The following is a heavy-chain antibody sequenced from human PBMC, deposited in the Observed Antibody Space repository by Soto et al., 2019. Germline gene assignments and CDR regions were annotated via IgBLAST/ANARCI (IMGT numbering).Heavy chain of an antibody. D-gene: IGHD2-21*01. J-gene: IGHJ4*02. CDR2: VSGYNDKT. V-gene: IGHV1-18*04. CDR1: GYTFTNHG. CDR3: ARDFYPVAYFFDY. Sequence: QVQLVQSGAELKKPGASVKVSCKASGYTFTNHGISWVRQAPGQGLEWVGWVSGYNDKTKSAQKFQGRATMTTDTSTNTSYMELRSLRSDDTAVYFCARDFYPVAYFFDYWGQGTLVTVSS.